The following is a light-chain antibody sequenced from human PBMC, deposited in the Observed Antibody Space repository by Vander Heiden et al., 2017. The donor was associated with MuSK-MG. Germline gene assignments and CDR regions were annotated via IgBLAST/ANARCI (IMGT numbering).Light chain of an antibody. CDR1: KLGDKY. Sequence: SYELTQPPSVSVSPGQTASITCSGAKLGDKYACWYPQKPGQSPVLVIYQDSKRPAGIPERFSGSNSGNTATLTISGTQAMDEADYYCQAWDSSTEVFGGGTKLTVL. CDR2: QDS. CDR3: QAWDSSTEV. V-gene: IGLV3-1*01. J-gene: IGLJ2*01.